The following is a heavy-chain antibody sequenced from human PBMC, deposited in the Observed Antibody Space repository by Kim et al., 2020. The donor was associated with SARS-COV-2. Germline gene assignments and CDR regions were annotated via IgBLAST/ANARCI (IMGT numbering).Heavy chain of an antibody. D-gene: IGHD2-2*01. CDR3: ARFRQSVVPAAMYFDY. V-gene: IGHV4-30-2*05. Sequence: SLKSRVTISVDTSKNQFSLKLSSVTAADTAVYYRARFRQSVVPAAMYFDYWGQGTLVTVSS. J-gene: IGHJ4*02.